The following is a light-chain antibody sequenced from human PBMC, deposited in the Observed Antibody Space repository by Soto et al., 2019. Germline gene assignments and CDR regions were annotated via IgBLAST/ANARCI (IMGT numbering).Light chain of an antibody. CDR2: DAS. J-gene: IGKJ5*01. CDR3: QQRSNWQLT. Sequence: ETVLTQSPATLSLSPGESATLSCRASQSVSTYLAWYQQKPGQAPRLLIYDASNRVTGIPARFRGSGSGTDFTLTISSLEPDDFAVYYCQQRSNWQLTFGQGTRLEIK. CDR1: QSVSTY. V-gene: IGKV3-11*01.